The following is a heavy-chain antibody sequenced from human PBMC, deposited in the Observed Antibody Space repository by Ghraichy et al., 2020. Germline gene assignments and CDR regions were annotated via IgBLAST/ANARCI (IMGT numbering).Heavy chain of an antibody. V-gene: IGHV3-64*01. CDR2: ISSNGGST. CDR3: ARCLQSGSYQKFYYYYGMDV. CDR1: GFTFSSYA. D-gene: IGHD1-26*01. Sequence: GGSLRLSCAASGFTFSSYAMHWVRQAPGKGLEYFSAISSNGGSTYYANSVKGRFTISRDNSKNTLYLQMGSLRAEDMAVYYCARCLQSGSYQKFYYYYGMDVWGQGTTVTVSS. J-gene: IGHJ6*02.